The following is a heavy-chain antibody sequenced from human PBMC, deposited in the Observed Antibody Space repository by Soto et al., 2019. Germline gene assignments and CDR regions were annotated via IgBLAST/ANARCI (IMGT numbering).Heavy chain of an antibody. CDR2: INHSGST. V-gene: IGHV4-34*01. Sequence: SETLSLTCTVYGGSFSGYYWSWIRQPPGKGLEWIGEINHSGSTNYNPSLKSRVTISVDTSKNQFSLKLSSVTAADTAVYYCARASGVELRRNWSDPWGQGTLVTVS. J-gene: IGHJ5*02. D-gene: IGHD1-7*01. CDR1: GGSFSGYY. CDR3: ARASGVELRRNWSDP.